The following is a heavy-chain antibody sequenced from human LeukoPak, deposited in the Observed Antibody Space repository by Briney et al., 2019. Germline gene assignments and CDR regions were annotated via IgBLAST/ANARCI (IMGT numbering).Heavy chain of an antibody. CDR3: ARDVRSSGYYQMLSDLDY. CDR1: GFTFSSYS. CDR2: IRSSGVP. D-gene: IGHD3-22*01. J-gene: IGHJ4*02. V-gene: IGHV3-48*04. Sequence: GGSLRLSCAASGFTFSSYSMNWVRQAPGKGLEWVAYIRSSGVPYYAGSVRGGFTISRDNAKNSLYLQMNSLRAEDTAVYYCARDVRSSGYYQMLSDLDYWGQGTLVTVSS.